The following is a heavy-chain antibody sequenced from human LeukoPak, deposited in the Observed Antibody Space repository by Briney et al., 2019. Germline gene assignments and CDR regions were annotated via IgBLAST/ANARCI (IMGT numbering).Heavy chain of an antibody. Sequence: PGGSLRLPCAASGFTVSSNYMSWVRQAPGKGLEWVSVIYSGGSTYYADSVKGRFTISRDNSKNTLYLQMNSLRAEDTAVYYCAREPMIAAAGKGTDYWGQGTLVTVSS. CDR3: AREPMIAAAGKGTDY. V-gene: IGHV3-53*01. J-gene: IGHJ4*02. CDR2: IYSGGST. D-gene: IGHD6-13*01. CDR1: GFTVSSNY.